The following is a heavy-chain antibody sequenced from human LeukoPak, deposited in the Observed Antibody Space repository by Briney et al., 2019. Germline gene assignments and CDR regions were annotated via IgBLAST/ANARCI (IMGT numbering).Heavy chain of an antibody. J-gene: IGHJ5*02. CDR1: GFTVSSNY. CDR3: ARDMDTGFDP. V-gene: IGHV3-53*01. D-gene: IGHD5-18*01. CDR2: IYSGGST. Sequence: GGSLRLSSAASGFTVSSNYMGWVRQAPGKGLEWVSAIYSGGSTYYADSVKGRFTISRDNSKNTLYLQMNSLRAEDTAVYYCARDMDTGFDPWGQGTLVTVSS.